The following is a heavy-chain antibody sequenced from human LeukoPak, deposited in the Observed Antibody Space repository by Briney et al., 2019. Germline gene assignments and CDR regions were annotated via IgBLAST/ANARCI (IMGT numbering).Heavy chain of an antibody. CDR1: GYTFTTYY. CDR3: ARGIGYYSSDY. J-gene: IGHJ4*02. V-gene: IGHV1-46*01. Sequence: ASVRVSCKSSGYTFTTYYMHWVRQAPGQGLEWLGIINSNGETTRYAQNFQGRVTMTRDTSTSTVYMELSSLSSEDTAVYYCARGIGYYSSDYWGQGTLVTVSS. D-gene: IGHD1-26*01. CDR2: INSNGETT.